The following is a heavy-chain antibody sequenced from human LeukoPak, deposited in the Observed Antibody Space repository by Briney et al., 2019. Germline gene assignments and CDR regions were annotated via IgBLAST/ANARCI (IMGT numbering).Heavy chain of an antibody. CDR2: IYYSGST. J-gene: IGHJ4*02. CDR1: GGSISSGGYY. D-gene: IGHD5-24*01. V-gene: IGHV4-31*03. Sequence: SETLSLTCTVSGGSISSGGYYWSWIRQHPGKGLEWIGYIYYSGSTYYNPSLKSRVTISVDTSKNQFSLKLSSVTAADTAVYYCASAYSRDGYNYGAVDYWGQGTLVTVSS. CDR3: ASAYSRDGYNYGAVDY.